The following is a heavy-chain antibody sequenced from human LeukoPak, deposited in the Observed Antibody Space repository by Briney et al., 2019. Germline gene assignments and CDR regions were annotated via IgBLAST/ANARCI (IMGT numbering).Heavy chain of an antibody. CDR2: IIPIFGTA. J-gene: IGHJ5*02. CDR3: ARASYCSGGSCYSGREDWFDP. Sequence: SVKVSCKASGGTFSSYAISWVRQAPGQGLEWMGGIIPIFGTANYAQKFQGRVTITADESTGTAYMELSSLRSEDTAVYYCARASYCSGGSCYSGREDWFDPWGQGTLVTVSS. D-gene: IGHD2-15*01. V-gene: IGHV1-69*13. CDR1: GGTFSSYA.